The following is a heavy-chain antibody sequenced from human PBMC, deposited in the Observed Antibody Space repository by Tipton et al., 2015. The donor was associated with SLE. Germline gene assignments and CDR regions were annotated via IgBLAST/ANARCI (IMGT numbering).Heavy chain of an antibody. CDR1: GDSINSDGYF. Sequence: TLSLTCTVSGDSINSDGYFWTWIRQPPGKGLEWIGYIYYSGSTYYNPSLQSRLTMSVDTSRNQFSLKLTSVTAADTAVYFCARFDYSNWDDYWGKGTLVTVSS. V-gene: IGHV4-31*03. J-gene: IGHJ4*02. CDR3: ARFDYSNWDDY. CDR2: IYYSGST. D-gene: IGHD4-11*01.